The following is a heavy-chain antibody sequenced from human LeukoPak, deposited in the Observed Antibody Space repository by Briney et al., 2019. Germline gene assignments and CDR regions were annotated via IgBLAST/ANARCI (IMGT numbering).Heavy chain of an antibody. J-gene: IGHJ5*02. D-gene: IGHD6-13*01. CDR1: GYSFTSYW. Sequence: GESLKISCKGSGYSFTSYWIGWVRQMPGKGLEWMGIIYPGDSDTRYSPSFQGQVTISADKSISTAYLQWSSLKASDTAMYYCARASGSIAAADNWFDPWGQGTLVTVSS. V-gene: IGHV5-51*01. CDR2: IYPGDSDT. CDR3: ARASGSIAAADNWFDP.